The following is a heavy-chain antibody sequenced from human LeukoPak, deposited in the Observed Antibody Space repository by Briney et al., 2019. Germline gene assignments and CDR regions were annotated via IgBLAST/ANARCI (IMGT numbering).Heavy chain of an antibody. Sequence: ASVKVSCKASGYTFTSYDINWVRQATGQGLEWMGWISAYNGNTNYAQKLQGRVTMTTDTSTSTAYMELRSLRSDDTAVYYCARDRQGFSSSWQKQNWFDPWGQGTLATVSS. J-gene: IGHJ5*02. CDR2: ISAYNGNT. D-gene: IGHD6-13*01. CDR1: GYTFTSYD. CDR3: ARDRQGFSSSWQKQNWFDP. V-gene: IGHV1-18*01.